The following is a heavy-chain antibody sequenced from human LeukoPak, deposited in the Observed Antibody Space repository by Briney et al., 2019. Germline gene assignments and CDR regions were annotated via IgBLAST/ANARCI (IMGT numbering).Heavy chain of an antibody. CDR2: IYYSGST. D-gene: IGHD1-26*01. V-gene: IGHV4-39*07. CDR3: ARGVGYSGSYFGY. Sequence: SETLSLTCTVSGGSISSSNYYWGWIRQPPGKGLEWIGSIYYSGSTNYNPSLKSRVNISVDTSKNQFSLKLSSVTAADTAVYYCARGVGYSGSYFGYWGQGTLVTVSS. CDR1: GGSISSSNYY. J-gene: IGHJ4*02.